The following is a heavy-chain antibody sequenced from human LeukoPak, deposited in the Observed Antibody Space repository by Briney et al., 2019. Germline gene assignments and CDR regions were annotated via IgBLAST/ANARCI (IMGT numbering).Heavy chain of an antibody. CDR2: IRYDGSNK. Sequence: GGSLRLSCAASGFTFSSYAMSWVRQAPGKGLEWVAFIRYDGSNKYYADSVKGRFTISRDNSKNTLYLQMNSLRAEDTAVYYCAKAGGGSSIYYFYMDVWGKGTTVIVSS. CDR1: GFTFSSYA. D-gene: IGHD6-6*01. CDR3: AKAGGGSSIYYFYMDV. J-gene: IGHJ6*03. V-gene: IGHV3-30*02.